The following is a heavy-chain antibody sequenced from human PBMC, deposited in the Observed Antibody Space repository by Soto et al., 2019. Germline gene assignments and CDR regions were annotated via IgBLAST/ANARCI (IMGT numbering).Heavy chain of an antibody. Sequence: QVQLQESGPGLVKPSETLSLTCTVSGGSISSAGYCWSWIRQHPGRGLEWIGYMYYSGITYYNPSLLSRVTLTVDMSNNHFSLKLFSVTAADTAVYYCARGAIVKRVGNWFEPWCQGTLVTVSS. J-gene: IGHJ5*02. CDR1: GGSISSAGYC. D-gene: IGHD1-26*01. V-gene: IGHV4-31*03. CDR2: MYYSGIT. CDR3: ARGAIVKRVGNWFEP.